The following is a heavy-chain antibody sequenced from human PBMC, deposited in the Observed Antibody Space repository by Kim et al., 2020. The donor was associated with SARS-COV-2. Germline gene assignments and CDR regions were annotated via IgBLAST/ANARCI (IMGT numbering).Heavy chain of an antibody. D-gene: IGHD6-19*01. Sequence: YAASVKGRFTISRDNAKNSLYLQMNSLRAEDTAVYYCARRSAVAGSSLDYWGQGTLVTVSS. CDR3: ARRSAVAGSSLDY. J-gene: IGHJ4*02. V-gene: IGHV3-21*01.